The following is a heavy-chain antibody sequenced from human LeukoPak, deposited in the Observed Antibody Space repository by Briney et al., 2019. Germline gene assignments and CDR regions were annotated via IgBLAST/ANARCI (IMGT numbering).Heavy chain of an antibody. CDR3: AGGYCSSTSCPNYYYYMDV. V-gene: IGHV1-69*13. CDR2: IIPIFGTA. J-gene: IGHJ6*03. D-gene: IGHD2-2*01. CDR1: GGTFSSYA. Sequence: SVKVSCKASGGTFSSYAISWVRQAPGQGLEWMGGIIPIFGTANYAQKFQGRVTITADESTSTAYMELSSLRSEDTAVYYCAGGYCSSTSCPNYYYYMDVWGKGTTVTVSS.